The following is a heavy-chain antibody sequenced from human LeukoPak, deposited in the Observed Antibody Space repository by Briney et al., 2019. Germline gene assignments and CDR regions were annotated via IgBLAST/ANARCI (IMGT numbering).Heavy chain of an antibody. Sequence: ASVNVSCKASGGTFSNYAISWVRQAPGQGLEWMGRIIPIPGVASYAQMFQGRVTITADKSTSTAYMELSSLRSEDTAVYYCARPYQYDSSGHYGMDVWGQGTTVTVSS. CDR2: IIPIPGVA. V-gene: IGHV1-69*04. CDR1: GGTFSNYA. D-gene: IGHD3-22*01. J-gene: IGHJ6*02. CDR3: ARPYQYDSSGHYGMDV.